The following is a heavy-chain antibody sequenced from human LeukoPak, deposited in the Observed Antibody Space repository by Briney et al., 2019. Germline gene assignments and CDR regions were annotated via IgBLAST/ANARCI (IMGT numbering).Heavy chain of an antibody. CDR1: GFTIFNYW. D-gene: IGHD2-2*01. CDR2: INLDGSQK. Sequence: GGSLRLSCATSGFTIFNYWMSWVRQAPGKGLEWVANINLDGSQKYYVDSLKGRFTISRDNAKNSVYLQMNSLRAEDTAVYYCARGAEYHLLYYFDYWGQGTLVTVSS. CDR3: ARGAEYHLLYYFDY. J-gene: IGHJ4*02. V-gene: IGHV3-7*01.